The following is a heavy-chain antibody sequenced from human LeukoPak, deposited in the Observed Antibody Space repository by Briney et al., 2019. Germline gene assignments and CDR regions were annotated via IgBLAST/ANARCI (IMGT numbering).Heavy chain of an antibody. J-gene: IGHJ4*02. CDR2: IYYSGST. CDR3: ARVHSSSWYWYFDY. D-gene: IGHD6-13*01. V-gene: IGHV4-59*01. Sequence: SETLSLTCTVSGGSISSYYWSWIRQPSGKGLEWIGYIYYSGSTNYNPSLKSRVTISVDTSKNQFSLKLSSVTAADTAVYYCARVHSSSWYWYFDYWGQGTLVTVSS. CDR1: GGSISSYY.